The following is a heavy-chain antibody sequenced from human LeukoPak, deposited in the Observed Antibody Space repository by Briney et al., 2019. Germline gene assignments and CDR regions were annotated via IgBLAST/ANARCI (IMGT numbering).Heavy chain of an antibody. V-gene: IGHV3-21*01. Sequence: PGGSLRLSCAASGFTFSSYSMNWVRQAPGKGLEWVSSISSSSSHIYYADSVKGRFTISRDNAKNSLYLQMNSLRAEDTAVYYCASVDSSGYFDWFDPWGQGTLVTVSS. CDR3: ASVDSSGYFDWFDP. J-gene: IGHJ5*02. D-gene: IGHD3-22*01. CDR1: GFTFSSYS. CDR2: ISSSSSHI.